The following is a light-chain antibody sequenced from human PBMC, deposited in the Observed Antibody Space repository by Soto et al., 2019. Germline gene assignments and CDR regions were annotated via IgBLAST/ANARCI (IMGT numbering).Light chain of an antibody. CDR1: TGAVTNGHY. V-gene: IGLV7-46*01. J-gene: IGLJ1*01. Sequence: QPVVTQEPPLTVSPGGTVTLTCGSSTGAVTNGHYPYWFQHNPGQAPRTLIYDTTNRHSWTPARFSGSLLGGKAALTLSGAQPEDEAEYYCLLSYNGPYVFGTGTKVT. CDR2: DTT. CDR3: LLSYNGPYV.